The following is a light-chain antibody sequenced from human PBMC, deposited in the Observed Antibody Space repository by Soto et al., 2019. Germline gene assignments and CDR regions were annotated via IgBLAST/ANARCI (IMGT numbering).Light chain of an antibody. CDR1: QTTYNW. CDR2: DAS. CDR3: QQYNSYSYT. V-gene: IGKV1-5*01. J-gene: IGKJ2*01. Sequence: DIQMTQSPSTLSASVGDRVTITCRASQTTYNWLAWYQQKPGKAPKLLIYDASSLQSGVPSRFSGSGSGTEFTLTISSLQPDDFATYYCQQYNSYSYTFGQGTKLEIK.